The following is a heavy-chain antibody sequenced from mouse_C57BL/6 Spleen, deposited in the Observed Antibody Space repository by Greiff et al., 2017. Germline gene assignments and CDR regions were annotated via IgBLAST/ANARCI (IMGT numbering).Heavy chain of an antibody. D-gene: IGHD2-2*01. V-gene: IGHV1-69*01. CDR3: ALGGYEAPWFAY. CDR1: GYTFTSYW. J-gene: IGHJ3*01. CDR2: IDPSDSYT. Sequence: QVQLQQPGAELVMPGASVKLSCKASGYTFTSYWMHWVKQRPGQGLEWIGEIDPSDSYTNYNQKFKGKSTLTVDKSSSTAYMQLSSLTSEDSAVYYCALGGYEAPWFAYWGQGTLVTVSA.